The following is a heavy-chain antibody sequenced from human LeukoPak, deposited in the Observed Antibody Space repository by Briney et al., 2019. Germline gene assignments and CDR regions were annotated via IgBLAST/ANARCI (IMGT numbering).Heavy chain of an antibody. V-gene: IGHV5-51*01. D-gene: IGHD2-2*01. Sequence: GAPLQIPCKGSGYIFTSYWIGWVRPMPGKGLEWMGIIYPGDSDTRYSPSFQGQVTISADKSISTAYLQWSSLEASDTAMYYCARRGQLPGGNYYYYHYMDGWGKGTTVTVSS. CDR2: IYPGDSDT. CDR1: GYIFTSYW. J-gene: IGHJ6*03. CDR3: ARRGQLPGGNYYYYHYMDG.